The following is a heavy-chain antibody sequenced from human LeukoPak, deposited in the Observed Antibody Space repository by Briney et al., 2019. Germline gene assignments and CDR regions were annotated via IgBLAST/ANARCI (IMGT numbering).Heavy chain of an antibody. J-gene: IGHJ3*01. Sequence: PSETLSLTCTVSGDSITSGGYYWSWIRQHPGQGLEWIGFIYYTGTTDYNPSLESSISRDTSKNQFSLTLSSVTAADTAVYYCARGGDLTVWAFDLWGPGTMVTVSS. V-gene: IGHV4-31*01. CDR2: IYYTGTT. CDR3: ARGGDLTVWAFDL. CDR1: GDSITSGGYY. D-gene: IGHD2-21*01.